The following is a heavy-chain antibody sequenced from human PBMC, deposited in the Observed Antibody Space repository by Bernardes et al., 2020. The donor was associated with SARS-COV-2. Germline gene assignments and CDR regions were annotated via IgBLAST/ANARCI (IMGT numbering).Heavy chain of an antibody. J-gene: IGHJ5*02. D-gene: IGHD5-18*01. CDR2: INHSGST. CDR3: VRACGDRFGYARCDT. V-gene: IGHV4-34*01. Sequence: SETLSLTCAVFGESFNDDHWSWIWIRQPPGKGLEWSGEINHSGSTNYNSSLKIRVTISVDTSKNQFSLKMSSVTATDTAVYFCVRACGDRFGYARCDTWGQGTLVTVSS. CDR1: GESFNDDH.